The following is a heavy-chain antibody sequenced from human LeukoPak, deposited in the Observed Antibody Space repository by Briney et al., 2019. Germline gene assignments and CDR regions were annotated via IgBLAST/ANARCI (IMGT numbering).Heavy chain of an antibody. CDR3: ARQTYGDYMFDS. Sequence: GESLQISCQGSGYSFPNYWIAWVRPMPGKGLEWMGIIYPGDSETRYSPPFQGQVTISADKSISTAYLQWSSLKSSDSAMYYCARQTYGDYMFDSWGQGSLVTVSS. J-gene: IGHJ4*02. CDR1: GYSFPNYW. D-gene: IGHD4-17*01. CDR2: IYPGDSET. V-gene: IGHV5-51*01.